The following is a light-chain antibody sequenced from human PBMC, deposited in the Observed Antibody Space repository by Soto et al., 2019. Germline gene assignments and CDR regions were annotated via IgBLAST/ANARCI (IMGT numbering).Light chain of an antibody. Sequence: DIQMTQSPSSLSASVGDRVTITCRASQSISSYLNWYQQKPGKAPKLLIYAGSSLQSGVPSRFSGRGSGADFTLTISSLPPEDFATYYCQQTYSIPVTFGQGTKLEIK. J-gene: IGKJ2*01. CDR1: QSISSY. V-gene: IGKV1-39*01. CDR2: AGS. CDR3: QQTYSIPVT.